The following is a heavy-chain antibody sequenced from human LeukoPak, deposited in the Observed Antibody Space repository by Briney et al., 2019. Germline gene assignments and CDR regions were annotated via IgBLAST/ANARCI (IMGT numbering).Heavy chain of an antibody. CDR3: ARGPYFDWLSWFDP. V-gene: IGHV4-34*01. CDR1: GGSFSGYY. CDR2: INHSGST. D-gene: IGHD3-9*01. J-gene: IGHJ5*02. Sequence: SETLSLTCAVYGGSFSGYYWSWIRQPPGKGLEWIGEINHSGSTNYNPSLKSRVTISVNTSKNQFSLKLSSVTAAETAVYYCARGPYFDWLSWFDPWGQGTLVTVSS.